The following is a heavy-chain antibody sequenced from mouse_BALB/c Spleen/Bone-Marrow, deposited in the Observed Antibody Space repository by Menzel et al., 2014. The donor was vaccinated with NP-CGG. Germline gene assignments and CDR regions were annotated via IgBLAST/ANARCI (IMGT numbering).Heavy chain of an antibody. V-gene: IGHV1S81*02. J-gene: IGHJ4*01. D-gene: IGHD2-12*01. CDR2: INPSNGGT. Sequence: VKLQESGAELVKPGASVKLSCKASGYTCTSYYMCWVKQRPGQGLEWIGEINPSNGGTNFNEKFKSKATPTVDKSSSTAYMSLSSLTSEDPAVYYCTRSRRAMDHWGQGTSVTVSS. CDR3: TRSRRAMDH. CDR1: GYTCTSYY.